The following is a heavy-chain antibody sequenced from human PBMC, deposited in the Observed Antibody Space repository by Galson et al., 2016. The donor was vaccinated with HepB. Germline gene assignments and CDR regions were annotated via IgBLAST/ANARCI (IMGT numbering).Heavy chain of an antibody. CDR1: GFTFSGSA. CDR3: TRSPFDY. CDR2: IRSKVNNYAT. V-gene: IGHV3-73*01. Sequence: SLRLSCAASGFTFSGSAMHWVRQASGKGLEWVGRIRSKVNNYATAYAASVKGRFTISRDDSENMAYLQMNSLKTEDTAVYYCTRSPFDYWGQGTLVTVSS. J-gene: IGHJ4*02.